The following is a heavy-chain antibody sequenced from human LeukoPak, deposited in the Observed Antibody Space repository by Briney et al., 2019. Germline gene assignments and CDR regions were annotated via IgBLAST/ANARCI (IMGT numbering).Heavy chain of an antibody. CDR1: GYRFTSYW. J-gene: IGHJ4*02. V-gene: IGHV5-51*01. Sequence: GESLKISFKGSGYRFTSYWIGWVRPMPGKGLEWMGIIYPGDSDTRYSPSFQGQVTISADKSISTAYLQWSSLKASDTAMYYCAFGAGMGEYYFDYWGQGTLVTVSS. CDR2: IYPGDSDT. D-gene: IGHD3-16*01. CDR3: AFGAGMGEYYFDY.